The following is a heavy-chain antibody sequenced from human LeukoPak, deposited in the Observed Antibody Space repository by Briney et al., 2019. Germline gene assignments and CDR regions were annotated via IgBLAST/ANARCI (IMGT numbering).Heavy chain of an antibody. D-gene: IGHD2-21*01. Sequence: PSETLSLTCTVSGGSISSSSYYWGWIRQPPGKGLEWIGSIYYSGSTYYNPSLKSRVTISVDTSKNQFSLKLSSVTAADTAVYYCARDGYCGGDCYSLGTNYYYYYMDVWGKGTTVTVSS. J-gene: IGHJ6*03. CDR2: IYYSGST. CDR1: GGSISSSSYY. V-gene: IGHV4-39*07. CDR3: ARDGYCGGDCYSLGTNYYYYYMDV.